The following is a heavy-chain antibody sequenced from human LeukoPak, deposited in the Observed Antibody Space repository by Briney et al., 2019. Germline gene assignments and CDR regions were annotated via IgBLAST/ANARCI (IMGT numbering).Heavy chain of an antibody. CDR3: ARDLDCSGGSCYGWYFDY. D-gene: IGHD2-15*01. V-gene: IGHV3-74*01. CDR2: INSDGSST. CDR1: GFTFSSYW. J-gene: IGHJ4*02. Sequence: GGSLRLSCAASGFTFSSYWMHWVRQAPGKGLVWVSRINSDGSSTSYADSVKGRFTISRDNAKNTLYLQMNSLRAEDTAVYYCARDLDCSGGSCYGWYFDYWGQGTLVTVSS.